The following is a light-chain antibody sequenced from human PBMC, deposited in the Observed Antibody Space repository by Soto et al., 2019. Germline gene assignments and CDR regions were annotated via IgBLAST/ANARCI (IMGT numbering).Light chain of an antibody. Sequence: QSVLTQPPSASGTPGQRVTISCSGRSSNIGRNYVYWYQQFPGAAPQLLIYRNNQRPSGVPDRFSGSKSGTSASLAISGLRSEDEADYYCAAWDDSLSVPFGTGTKVTVL. J-gene: IGLJ1*01. CDR1: SSNIGRNY. CDR3: AAWDDSLSVP. V-gene: IGLV1-47*01. CDR2: RNN.